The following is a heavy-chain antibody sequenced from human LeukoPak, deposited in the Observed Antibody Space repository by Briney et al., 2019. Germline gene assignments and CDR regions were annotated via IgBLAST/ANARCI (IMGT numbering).Heavy chain of an antibody. CDR2: FDPEDGET. CDR3: ATVSYYYDSTDYSSDY. J-gene: IGHJ4*02. V-gene: IGHV1-24*01. D-gene: IGHD3-22*01. Sequence: ASVKVSCKVSGHTLTELSMHWVRQAPGKGLEWMGGFDPEDGETIYAQKFQGRVTMTEDTSTDTAYMELSSLRSEDTAVYYCATVSYYYDSTDYSSDYWGQGTLVTVSS. CDR1: GHTLTELS.